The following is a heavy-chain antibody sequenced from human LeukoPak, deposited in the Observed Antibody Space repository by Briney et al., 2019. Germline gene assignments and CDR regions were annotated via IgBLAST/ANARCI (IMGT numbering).Heavy chain of an antibody. V-gene: IGHV4-59*01. Sequence: SETLSLTCTVSGGSISSYYWSWIRQPPGKGLEWIGHRHDSGSSNYNPSLKSRVTISIATSKNQFSLKLNSVTAADTADYYCARAPVVRGVFGWFDFWGQGVLVTVSS. CDR3: ARAPVVRGVFGWFDF. CDR2: RHDSGSS. D-gene: IGHD3-10*01. CDR1: GGSISSYY. J-gene: IGHJ5*01.